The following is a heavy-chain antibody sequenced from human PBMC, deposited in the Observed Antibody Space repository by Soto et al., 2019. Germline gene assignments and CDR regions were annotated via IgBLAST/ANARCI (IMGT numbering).Heavy chain of an antibody. CDR3: AREAVSGRTGFDY. Sequence: QVQLVQSGAEVKKPGASVKVSCKASGYTFTSYGISWVRQAPGQGLEWMGWINAYNGNTNYAQKLQGQVTMNTDKTTSTTYMGVRSLRSDDTAVYYCAREAVSGRTGFDYWGQGTLVTVSS. D-gene: IGHD6-19*01. CDR2: INAYNGNT. V-gene: IGHV1-18*01. J-gene: IGHJ4*02. CDR1: GYTFTSYG.